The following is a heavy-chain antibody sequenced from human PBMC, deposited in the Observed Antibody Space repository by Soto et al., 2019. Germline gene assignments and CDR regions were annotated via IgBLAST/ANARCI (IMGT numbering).Heavy chain of an antibody. J-gene: IGHJ5*02. CDR1: GYIFTSYG. D-gene: IGHD2-15*01. V-gene: IGHV1-18*01. Sequence: GASVKVSCKASGYIFTSYGISWVRQAPGQGLEWMGWISAYNGNTNYAQKLQGRVTMTTDTSTSTAYMELRSLRSDDTAVYYCARGGVYCSGGSCYSRWSDPWGQGTLVTVSS. CDR3: ARGGVYCSGGSCYSRWSDP. CDR2: ISAYNGNT.